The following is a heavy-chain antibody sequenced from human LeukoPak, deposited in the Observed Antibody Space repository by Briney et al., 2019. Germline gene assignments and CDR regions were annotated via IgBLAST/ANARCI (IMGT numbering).Heavy chain of an antibody. D-gene: IGHD5-24*01. Sequence: SETLSLTCTVSGGSISSYYWSWIRQPPGKGLEWIGYIYYSGSTNYNPSLKSRVTISVDTSKNQFSLKLSSVTAADTAVYYCARALGRDEQYYYYSMDVWGQGTTVTVSS. CDR2: IYYSGST. CDR1: GGSISSYY. CDR3: ARALGRDEQYYYYSMDV. J-gene: IGHJ6*02. V-gene: IGHV4-59*01.